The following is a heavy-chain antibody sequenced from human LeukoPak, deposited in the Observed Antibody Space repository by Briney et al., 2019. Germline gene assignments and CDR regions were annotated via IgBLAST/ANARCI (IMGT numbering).Heavy chain of an antibody. Sequence: GGSLRLSCAASGFTFSSYWMSWVRQAPGKGLEWVANIKQDGSEKYYVDSVKGRFTISRDNAKNSLYLQMNSLRAEDTAVYYCARTYHDFWSGYSNFDYWGQGTLVTVSS. V-gene: IGHV3-7*01. CDR2: IKQDGSEK. CDR3: ARTYHDFWSGYSNFDY. J-gene: IGHJ4*02. CDR1: GFTFSSYW. D-gene: IGHD3-3*01.